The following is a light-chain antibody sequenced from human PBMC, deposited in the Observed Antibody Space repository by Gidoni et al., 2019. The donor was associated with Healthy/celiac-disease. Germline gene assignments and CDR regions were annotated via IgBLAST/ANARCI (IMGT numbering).Light chain of an antibody. CDR3: QSYDSSLSGSGVV. Sequence: QSVLTQPPSASGAPGQTVTTSCTGSSSNIGAGYDVHWYQQLPGTAPKLLIYGNSNRPSGVPDRFSGSKSGTSASLAITGLQAEDEADYYCQSYDSSLSGSGVVFGGGTKLTVL. V-gene: IGLV1-40*01. J-gene: IGLJ2*01. CDR1: SSNIGAGYD. CDR2: GNS.